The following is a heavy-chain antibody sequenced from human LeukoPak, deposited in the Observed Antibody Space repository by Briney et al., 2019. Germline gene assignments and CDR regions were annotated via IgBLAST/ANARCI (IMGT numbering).Heavy chain of an antibody. D-gene: IGHD4-17*01. CDR3: ARHGGADYGDYVEAFDI. CDR1: GGSISSSSYY. J-gene: IGHJ3*02. Sequence: SETLSLTCTVSGGSISSSSYYWGWIRQPPGKGLEWIGSIDYSGSTYYNPSLKSRVTISVDTSKNQFSLKLSSVTAADAAVYYCARHGGADYGDYVEAFDIWGQGTMVTVSS. V-gene: IGHV4-39*01. CDR2: IDYSGST.